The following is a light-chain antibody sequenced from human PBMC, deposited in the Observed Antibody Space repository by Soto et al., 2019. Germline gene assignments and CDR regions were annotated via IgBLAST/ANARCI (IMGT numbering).Light chain of an antibody. CDR1: QTVNSNN. V-gene: IGKV3D-20*01. CDR3: QCYENSPT. J-gene: IGKJ1*01. CDR2: DAY. Sequence: EIVLTQSPATLSLSPGERATLSCGASQTVNSNNLAWYQQKPGLAPRLLIYDAYIRATGIPDRFSGSGSGTDFTLTINRLEPEDFAVYFCQCYENSPTFGQGTKVDIK.